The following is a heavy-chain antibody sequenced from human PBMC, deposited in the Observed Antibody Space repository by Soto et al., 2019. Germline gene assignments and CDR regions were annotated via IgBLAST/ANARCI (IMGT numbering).Heavy chain of an antibody. Sequence: GASVKVSCKAAGGTFISYAISWVRQAPGQGLEWMGGVIPIFGTANYAQKFQGRVTITADESTSTAYMELSSLRSEDTAVYYCARVSPADDAFDIWGQGTMVTVSS. CDR1: GGTFISYA. V-gene: IGHV1-69*13. J-gene: IGHJ3*02. CDR3: ARVSPADDAFDI. CDR2: VIPIFGTA.